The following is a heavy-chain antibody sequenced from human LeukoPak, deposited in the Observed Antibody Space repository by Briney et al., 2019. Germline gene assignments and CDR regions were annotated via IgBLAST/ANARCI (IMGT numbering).Heavy chain of an antibody. CDR3: ARRYGGRYCSGGSCPHDAFDI. CDR1: GGSISSGSYY. D-gene: IGHD2-15*01. Sequence: SETLSLTCTVSGGSISSGSYYWSWIRQPAGKGLEWIGRIYTSGSTNYNPSLKSRVTISVDTSKNQFSLKLSSVTAADTAVYYCARRYGGRYCSGGSCPHDAFDIWGQGTMVTVSS. CDR2: IYTSGST. V-gene: IGHV4-61*02. J-gene: IGHJ3*02.